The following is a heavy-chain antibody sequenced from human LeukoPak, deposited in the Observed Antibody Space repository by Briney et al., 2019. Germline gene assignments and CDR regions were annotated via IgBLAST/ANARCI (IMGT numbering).Heavy chain of an antibody. J-gene: IGHJ4*02. Sequence: SETLSLTCTVSGGSISSYYWSWIRQPPGKGLEWIGYIHYSGSTNYHPSLKSRVTISVDTSKNQFSLKLTSVTAADTAVYYCARGSVAYDTSGSIDCWGQGTLVTVSS. V-gene: IGHV4-59*01. CDR3: ARGSVAYDTSGSIDC. CDR1: GGSISSYY. D-gene: IGHD3-22*01. CDR2: IHYSGST.